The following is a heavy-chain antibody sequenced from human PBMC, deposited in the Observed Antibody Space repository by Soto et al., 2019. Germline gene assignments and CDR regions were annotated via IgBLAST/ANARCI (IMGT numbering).Heavy chain of an antibody. V-gene: IGHV1-69*13. Sequence: SVKVTCKASGVAFSSYAISWVRQAPGQGLEWMGGIIPIFGTANYAQKFQGRVTITADESTSTAYMELSSLRSEDTAVYYCARASGSSYWFDPWGQGTLVTVSS. J-gene: IGHJ5*02. CDR3: ARASGSSYWFDP. D-gene: IGHD1-26*01. CDR1: GVAFSSYA. CDR2: IIPIFGTA.